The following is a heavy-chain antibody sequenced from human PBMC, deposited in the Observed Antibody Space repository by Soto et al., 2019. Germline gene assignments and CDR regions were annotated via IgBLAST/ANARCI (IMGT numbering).Heavy chain of an antibody. CDR3: AIAYSRGWLSYLGL. D-gene: IGHD6-19*01. Sequence: SPTLSLTCAISGDSVSSNSAAWNWIRQSPSRGLEWLGRTYYRSKWYNDYAVSVKSRITINPDTSKNQFSLQLNSVSPEDTAVSYCAIAYSRGWLSYLGLWGPGTLVIVSS. CDR2: TYYRSKWYN. V-gene: IGHV6-1*01. CDR1: GDSVSSNSAA. J-gene: IGHJ5*02.